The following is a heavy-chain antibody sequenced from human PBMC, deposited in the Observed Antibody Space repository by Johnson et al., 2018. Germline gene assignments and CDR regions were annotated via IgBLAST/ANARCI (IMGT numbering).Heavy chain of an antibody. CDR2: IKQDGSEK. J-gene: IGHJ6*03. V-gene: IGHV3-7*01. CDR1: GFTFSSYW. Sequence: VQLQESGGGLVQPGGSLRLSCAASGFTFSSYWMSWVRQAPGKGLEWVANIKQDGSEKYYADSVEGRFTISRDTAKNSLYLQMNSLRAGGTAVYYCARDEGYRDVWGKGTTVTVS. CDR3: ARDEGYRDV.